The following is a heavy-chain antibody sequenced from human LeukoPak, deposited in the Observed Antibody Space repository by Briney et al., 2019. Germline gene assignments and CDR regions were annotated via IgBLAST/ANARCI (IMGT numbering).Heavy chain of an antibody. Sequence: PSETLSLTCAVYGGSFSGYYWTWVRQPPGKGLEWIGEINHSGRTNYNPSLESRVTISVDTSKNQISLKVSSVTAADTAIYYCARAPERWYSYGSYTYHYMDVWGRGTTVTVPS. CDR3: ARAPERWYSYGSYTYHYMDV. CDR2: INHSGRT. D-gene: IGHD3-10*01. CDR1: GGSFSGYY. J-gene: IGHJ6*03. V-gene: IGHV4-34*01.